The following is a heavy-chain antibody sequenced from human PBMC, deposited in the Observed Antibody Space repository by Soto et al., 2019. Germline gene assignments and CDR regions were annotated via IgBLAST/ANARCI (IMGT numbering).Heavy chain of an antibody. CDR3: ASGRYGDY. CDR2: ISAHNGNT. CDR1: GYAFTTYG. D-gene: IGHD1-26*01. V-gene: IGHV1-18*01. Sequence: QVHLVQSGAEVKKPGASVKVSCKGSGYAFTTYGITWVRQAPGQGLDGMGWISAHNGNTNYAQKIEGRVTVTRDPSTSTDYKELRSLRPADTAAYYCASGRYGDYWGQGALVTVSS. J-gene: IGHJ4*02.